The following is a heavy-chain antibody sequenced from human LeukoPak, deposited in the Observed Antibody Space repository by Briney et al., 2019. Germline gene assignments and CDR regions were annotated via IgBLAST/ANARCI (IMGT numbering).Heavy chain of an antibody. D-gene: IGHD3-10*01. CDR3: ARDGVDTEIPFDY. J-gene: IGHJ4*02. CDR2: ISIGGTTI. V-gene: IGHV3-11*01. Sequence: PGGSLRLSCAASGFTFSDYYMSWIRQAPGKGLEWVSYISIGGTTIYYADSVKGRFTISRDNAKNSLYLQMNSLRAEDTAVYYCARDGVDTEIPFDYWGQGTLVTVSS. CDR1: GFTFSDYY.